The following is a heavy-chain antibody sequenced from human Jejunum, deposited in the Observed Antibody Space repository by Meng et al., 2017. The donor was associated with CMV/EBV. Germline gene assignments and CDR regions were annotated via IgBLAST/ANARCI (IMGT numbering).Heavy chain of an antibody. V-gene: IGHV4-39*07. D-gene: IGHD3-10*01. CDR2: IYYSGST. J-gene: IGHJ4*02. CDR1: SISSSTYY. Sequence: SISSSTYYWSWIRPPPGKGLEWIGSIYYSGSTYYNPSLKSRVTISVDTSKNQFSLKLSSVTAADTAVYYCARDHSPFMVRGEFDYWGQGTLVTVSS. CDR3: ARDHSPFMVRGEFDY.